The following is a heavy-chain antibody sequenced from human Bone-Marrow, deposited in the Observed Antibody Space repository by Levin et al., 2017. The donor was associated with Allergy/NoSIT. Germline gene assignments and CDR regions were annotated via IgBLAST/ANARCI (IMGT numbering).Heavy chain of an antibody. CDR1: GGSFSGYY. D-gene: IGHD6-13*01. CDR3: ATTAAAGAFDI. V-gene: IGHV4-34*01. Sequence: GSLRLSCAVYGGSFSGYYWSWIRQPPGKGLEWIGEINHSGSTNYNPSLKSRVTISVDTSKNQFSLKLSSVTAADTAVYYCATTAAAGAFDIWGQGTMVTVSS. CDR2: INHSGST. J-gene: IGHJ3*02.